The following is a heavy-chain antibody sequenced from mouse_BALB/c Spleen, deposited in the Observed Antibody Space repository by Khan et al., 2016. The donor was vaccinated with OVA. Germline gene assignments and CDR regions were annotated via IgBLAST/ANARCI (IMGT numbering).Heavy chain of an antibody. CDR2: LDPSKSET. Sequence: QIQLVQSGPELMRPGTSVKMSCKASGYTFSSYWMNWVKQRPGQGLEWIGMLDPSKSETNLNQKFKDKATLSEDRSSNTAYMQLSSLTSEDSAVYYCARSGYAAFAYWGQETLVTVPA. D-gene: IGHD2-14*01. V-gene: IGHV1-59*01. CDR1: GYTFSSYW. J-gene: IGHJ3*01. CDR3: ARSGYAAFAY.